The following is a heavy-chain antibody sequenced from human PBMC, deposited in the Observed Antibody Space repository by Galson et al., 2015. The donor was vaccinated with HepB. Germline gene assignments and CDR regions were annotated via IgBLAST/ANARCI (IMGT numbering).Heavy chain of an antibody. CDR2: IYSAGTT. J-gene: IGHJ2*01. CDR3: AKMVGYDSSGYRGFFDL. V-gene: IGHV3-66*01. Sequence: SLRLSCAASGFTVGNSYMSWVRQAPGKGLEWVSVIYSAGTTYYADSVKGRFTISRDNSKNTLYVQMNSLRAEDTAVYYCAKMVGYDSSGYRGFFDLWGRGTLVTVSS. CDR1: GFTVGNSY. D-gene: IGHD3-22*01.